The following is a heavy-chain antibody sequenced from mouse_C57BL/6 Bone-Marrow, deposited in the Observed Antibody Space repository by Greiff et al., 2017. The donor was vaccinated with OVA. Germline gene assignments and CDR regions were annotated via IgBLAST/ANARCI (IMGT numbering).Heavy chain of an antibody. CDR3: ARRYYGSSYWYFDV. CDR1: GYTFTSYW. V-gene: IGHV1-55*01. J-gene: IGHJ1*03. D-gene: IGHD1-1*01. Sequence: QVQLQQPGAELVKPGASVKMSCKASGYTFTSYWITWVKQRPGQGLEWIGDIYPGSGSTNYNEKFKSKATLTVDTSSSTAYMQLSRLTSEDSAVYVGARRYYGSSYWYFDVCGTGTTVTVSS. CDR2: IYPGSGST.